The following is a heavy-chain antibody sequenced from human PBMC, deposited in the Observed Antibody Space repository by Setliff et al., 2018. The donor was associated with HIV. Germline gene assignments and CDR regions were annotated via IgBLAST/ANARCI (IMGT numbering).Heavy chain of an antibody. CDR3: ARVRPLGYCSTGACPPDY. J-gene: IGHJ4*02. Sequence: GGSLRLSCAASGFTFSSYSMNWVRQAPGKGLEWVSYISSSGNTIYYADSVKGRFTISRDNARNSLVLQMNSLRADDTAVYYCARVRPLGYCSTGACPPDYWGQGTLVTVSS. V-gene: IGHV3-48*04. D-gene: IGHD2-8*01. CDR2: ISSSGNTI. CDR1: GFTFSSYS.